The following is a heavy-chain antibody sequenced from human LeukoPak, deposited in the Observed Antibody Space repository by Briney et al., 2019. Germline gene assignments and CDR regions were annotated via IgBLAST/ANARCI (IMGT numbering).Heavy chain of an antibody. CDR2: ISSSSSYI. V-gene: IGHV3-21*01. CDR1: GFTFSSYS. Sequence: PGGSLRLSCAASGFTFSSYSMNWVRQAPGKGLEWVSSISSSSSYIYYADSVKGRFTISRDNAKNSLYLQMNSLRAEDTAMYYCARDRRGYSCYDTFDYWGQGTLVTVSS. CDR3: ARDRRGYSCYDTFDY. J-gene: IGHJ4*02. D-gene: IGHD5-12*01.